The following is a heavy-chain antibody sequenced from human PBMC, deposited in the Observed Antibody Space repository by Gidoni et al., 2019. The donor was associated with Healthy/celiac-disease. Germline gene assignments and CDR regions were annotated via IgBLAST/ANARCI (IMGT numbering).Heavy chain of an antibody. V-gene: IGHV3-9*01. CDR1: GFTFDDYA. Sequence: EVQLVESGGGLVQPGRSLRLSCAASGFTFDDYAMHWVRQAPGKGLEWVSGISWNSGSIGYADSVKGRFTISRDNAKNSLYLQMNSLRAEDTALYYCAKVMAAAGNLDAFDIWGQGTMVTVSS. J-gene: IGHJ3*02. D-gene: IGHD6-13*01. CDR3: AKVMAAAGNLDAFDI. CDR2: ISWNSGSI.